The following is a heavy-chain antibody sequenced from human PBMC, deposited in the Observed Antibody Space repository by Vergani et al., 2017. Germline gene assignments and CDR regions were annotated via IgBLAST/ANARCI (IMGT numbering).Heavy chain of an antibody. J-gene: IGHJ4*02. V-gene: IGHV4-38-2*01. CDR3: ARXAWQGGGEPTPGY. CDR2: VSHSGST. D-gene: IGHD1-14*01. Sequence: QVQLQESGPGLVKPSETLTLTCAVSGYSISSGYYWAWIRQPPGKGLEWIVSVSHSGSTYYNSSLRSRVTIIVDTSKNQFSLKLRSVIAADTAVYYCARXAWQGGGEPTPGYWGQGTLVTVSS. CDR1: GYSISSGYY.